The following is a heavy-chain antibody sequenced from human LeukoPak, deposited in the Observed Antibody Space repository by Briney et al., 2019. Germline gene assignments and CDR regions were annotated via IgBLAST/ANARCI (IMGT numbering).Heavy chain of an antibody. D-gene: IGHD2-2*01. CDR3: ARDGASTDDY. CDR1: GYTFSNFG. CDR2: ISGNNDNT. V-gene: IGHV1-18*01. J-gene: IGHJ4*02. Sequence: ASVKVSCKASGYTFSNFGISWVRQAPGQGLEWMGWISGNNDNTNYGQKFQGRLTVTTDSSTNTAYMELRNLRSDDTAVYYCARDGASTDDYWGQGTLVTVSS.